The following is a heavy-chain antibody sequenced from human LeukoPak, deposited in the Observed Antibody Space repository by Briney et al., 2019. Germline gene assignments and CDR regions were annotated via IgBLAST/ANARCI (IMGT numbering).Heavy chain of an antibody. J-gene: IGHJ3*02. CDR2: IYYSGST. CDR3: ARHGVYGSGSHNDDAFDI. CDR1: GGSISSSSWY. Sequence: SETLSRTCTVSGGSISSSSWYWGWIRQPPGKGLEWIGSIYYSGSTYYNPSLKSRVTISVDTSKNQFSLKLSSVTAADTAVYYCARHGVYGSGSHNDDAFDIWGQGTMVTVSS. D-gene: IGHD3-10*01. V-gene: IGHV4-39*01.